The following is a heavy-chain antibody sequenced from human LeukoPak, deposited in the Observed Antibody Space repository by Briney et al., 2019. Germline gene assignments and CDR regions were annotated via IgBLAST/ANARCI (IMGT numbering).Heavy chain of an antibody. D-gene: IGHD3-22*01. Sequence: GGSLRLSCAASGFTFSAYAMTWVRQAPGKGLEWVSSISGSGRDTYYADSLKGRFTISRDNSKNTLFLQMNSLRAEATAVYYCAKARWGHYYDGSGYFGDYWGQGTLVTVSS. CDR2: ISGSGRDT. V-gene: IGHV3-23*01. J-gene: IGHJ4*02. CDR3: AKARWGHYYDGSGYFGDY. CDR1: GFTFSAYA.